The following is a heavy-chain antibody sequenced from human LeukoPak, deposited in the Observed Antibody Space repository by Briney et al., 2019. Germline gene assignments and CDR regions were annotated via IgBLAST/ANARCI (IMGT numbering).Heavy chain of an antibody. CDR3: AKAVSVMVTDLDY. CDR1: GFTFSSYS. J-gene: IGHJ4*02. V-gene: IGHV3-23*01. D-gene: IGHD2-21*02. CDR2: ISGSGGGA. Sequence: GGSLRLSCAASGFTFSSYSMNWVRQAPGRGLEWVASISGSGGGAYYADSVKGRYTIARDNSKNTLSLQMNSLRAEDTAVYYCAKAVSVMVTDLDYWGQGTLVTVSS.